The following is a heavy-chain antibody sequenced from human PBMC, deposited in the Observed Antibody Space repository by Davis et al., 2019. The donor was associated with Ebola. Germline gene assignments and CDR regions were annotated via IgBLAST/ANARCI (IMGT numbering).Heavy chain of an antibody. CDR1: GFTFSSYS. Sequence: GESLRLSCAASGFTFSSYSMNWVRQAPGKGLEWVSSISSSSYIYYADSVKGRFTISRDNAKNSLYLQMNSLRAEDTAVYYCAKDVNWYFDLWGRGTLVTVSS. J-gene: IGHJ2*01. V-gene: IGHV3-21*01. CDR3: AKDVNWYFDL. CDR2: ISSSSYI.